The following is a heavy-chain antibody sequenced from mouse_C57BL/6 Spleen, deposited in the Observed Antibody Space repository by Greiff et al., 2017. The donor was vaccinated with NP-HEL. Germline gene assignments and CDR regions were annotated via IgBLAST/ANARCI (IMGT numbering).Heavy chain of an antibody. D-gene: IGHD2-3*01. Sequence: EVQGVESGGGLVKPGGSLKLSCAASGFTFSDYGMHWVRQAPEKGLEWVAYISSGGSTIYYADTVKGRFTISRDNAKNTLFLQMTSLRSEDTAMYYCARHDLYAMDYWGQGTSVTVSS. CDR1: GFTFSDYG. CDR2: ISSGGSTI. J-gene: IGHJ4*01. CDR3: ARHDLYAMDY. V-gene: IGHV5-17*01.